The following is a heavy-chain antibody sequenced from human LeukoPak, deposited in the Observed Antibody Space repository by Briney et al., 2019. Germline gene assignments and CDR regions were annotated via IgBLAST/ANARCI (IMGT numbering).Heavy chain of an antibody. CDR3: ARVSSVAAPFDY. J-gene: IGHJ4*02. Sequence: GASVKVSCRASGYTFTGYYMHWVRQAPGQGLEWMGWINPNSGGTNYAQKFQGRVTMTRDTSISTAYMELSRLRSDDTAVYYCARVSSVAAPFDYWGQGTLVTVSS. CDR2: INPNSGGT. V-gene: IGHV1-2*02. D-gene: IGHD6-19*01. CDR1: GYTFTGYY.